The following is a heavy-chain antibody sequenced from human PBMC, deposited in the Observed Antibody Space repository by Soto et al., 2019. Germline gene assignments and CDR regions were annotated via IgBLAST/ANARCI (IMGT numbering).Heavy chain of an antibody. Sequence: QVQLVESGGALVKPGGSLRLSCAASGFSFRDYYMSWIRQAPGKGLEWISYISGSGNTIYYADSVKGRFIISRDNAKNSLFLQMNSLRADDTAVYYCARDRLPMVVVVMGWFDPWGQGTLVIVSS. J-gene: IGHJ5*02. D-gene: IGHD3-22*01. CDR1: GFSFRDYY. CDR3: ARDRLPMVVVVMGWFDP. V-gene: IGHV3-11*01. CDR2: ISGSGNTI.